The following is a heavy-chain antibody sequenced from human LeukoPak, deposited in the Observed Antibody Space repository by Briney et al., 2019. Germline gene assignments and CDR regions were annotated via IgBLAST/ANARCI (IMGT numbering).Heavy chain of an antibody. Sequence: GGSLRLSCAASGFTVSSDYMSWVRQAPGKGLEWVSVIYSSSITSYADSVKGRFTISRHNSKNTLYLQMNSLRADDAAVYYCARGRGAANDAFDIWGQGTMVTVSS. CDR3: ARGRGAANDAFDI. V-gene: IGHV3-53*04. J-gene: IGHJ3*02. CDR2: IYSSSIT. D-gene: IGHD3-10*01. CDR1: GFTVSSDY.